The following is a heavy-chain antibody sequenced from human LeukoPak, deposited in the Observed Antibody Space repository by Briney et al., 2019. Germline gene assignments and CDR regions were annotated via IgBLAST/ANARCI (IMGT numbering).Heavy chain of an antibody. V-gene: IGHV4-30-2*01. CDR1: GGSISSGGYS. CDR2: IYHSGST. J-gene: IGHJ4*02. CDR3: ARGNLDSSGYIDY. D-gene: IGHD3-22*01. Sequence: PSQTLSLTCAVSGGSISSGGYSWSWIRQPPGKGLEWIGYIYHSGSTYYNPSLKSRVTISVDRSKNQFSLKLSSVTAADTAVYYCARGNLDSSGYIDYWGQGTLVTVSS.